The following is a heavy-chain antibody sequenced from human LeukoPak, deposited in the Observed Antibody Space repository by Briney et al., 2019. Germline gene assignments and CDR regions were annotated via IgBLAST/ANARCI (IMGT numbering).Heavy chain of an antibody. J-gene: IGHJ4*02. CDR3: ARSPYCGGDCYLDY. CDR2: ISSSSSYI. V-gene: IGHV3-21*01. Sequence: PGGSLRLSCAASGFTFSSYSMNWVRQAPGKGLEWVSSISSSSSYIYYADSVKGRFTISRDNAKNSLYLQMNSLRAEDTAVYYCARSPYCGGDCYLDYWGQGTLVTVSS. D-gene: IGHD2-21*02. CDR1: GFTFSSYS.